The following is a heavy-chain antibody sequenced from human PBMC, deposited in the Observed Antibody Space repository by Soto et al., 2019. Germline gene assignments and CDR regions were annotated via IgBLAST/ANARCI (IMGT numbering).Heavy chain of an antibody. CDR1: GYTFTSYG. CDR3: ARDSFFGGVYGMDV. Sequence: QVQLVQSGAEVKTPGASVTVSCKASGYTFTSYGISWVRQAPGQGLEWMGWSSAYNGNTNYAQKLQGRVTMTTDTSTSTGYMEMRSLRSDDTAVDYCARDSFFGGVYGMDVWGQGTTVTVSS. CDR2: SSAYNGNT. D-gene: IGHD3-3*01. V-gene: IGHV1-18*01. J-gene: IGHJ6*02.